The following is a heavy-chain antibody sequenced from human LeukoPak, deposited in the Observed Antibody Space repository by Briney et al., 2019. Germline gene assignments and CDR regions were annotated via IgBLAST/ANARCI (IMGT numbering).Heavy chain of an antibody. CDR1: GFTFSSYA. CDR3: AKDRGPAATSYYYYGMDV. Sequence: GGSLRLSCAASGFTFSSYAMSWVRQAPGKGLEWVAVISYDGSNKYYADSVKGRFTISRDNSKNTLYLQMNSLRAEDTAVYYCAKDRGPAATSYYYYGMDVWGKGTTVTVSS. CDR2: ISYDGSNK. V-gene: IGHV3-30*18. J-gene: IGHJ6*04. D-gene: IGHD2-2*01.